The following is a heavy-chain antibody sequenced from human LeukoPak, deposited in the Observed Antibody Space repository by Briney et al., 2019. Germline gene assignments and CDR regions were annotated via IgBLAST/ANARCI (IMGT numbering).Heavy chain of an antibody. CDR2: ISAYNGST. CDR1: GYTFTRYG. Sequence: GASVKVSCKASGYTFTRYGISWVRQAPGQGLEWMGWISAYNGSTNYAQKLQGRVTMTTDTSTSTAYMEPRSLRSDDTAVYYCARADYYDSSGYHLFDYWGQGTLVTVSS. J-gene: IGHJ4*02. V-gene: IGHV1-18*01. CDR3: ARADYYDSSGYHLFDY. D-gene: IGHD3-22*01.